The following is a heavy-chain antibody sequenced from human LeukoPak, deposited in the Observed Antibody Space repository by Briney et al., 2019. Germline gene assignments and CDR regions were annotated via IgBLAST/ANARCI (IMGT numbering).Heavy chain of an antibody. CDR3: AKAFGSSGYYFDY. J-gene: IGHJ4*02. D-gene: IGHD3-22*01. CDR1: GFTFGSYG. CDR2: ISYDGSNK. V-gene: IGHV3-30*18. Sequence: PGGSLRLSCAASGFTFGSYGMHWVRQAPGKGLEWVAVISYDGSNKYYADSVKGRFTISRDNSKNTLYLQMNSLRAEDTAVYYCAKAFGSSGYYFDYWGQGTLVTVSS.